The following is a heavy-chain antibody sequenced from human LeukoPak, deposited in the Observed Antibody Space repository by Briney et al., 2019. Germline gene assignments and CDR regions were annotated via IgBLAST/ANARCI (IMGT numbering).Heavy chain of an antibody. D-gene: IGHD2-15*01. V-gene: IGHV3-53*01. CDR1: GLTVSNNY. J-gene: IGHJ4*02. CDR2: IYSGGST. CDR3: ARDRHCSGGSCFGL. Sequence: GGSLRLSCAASGLTVSNNYMKWVRQAPGKGLEWVSLIYSGGSTYYADSVKGRFTISRDNPKNTVYLQMNNLRAEDTAVYYCARDRHCSGGSCFGLWGQGTLVTVSS.